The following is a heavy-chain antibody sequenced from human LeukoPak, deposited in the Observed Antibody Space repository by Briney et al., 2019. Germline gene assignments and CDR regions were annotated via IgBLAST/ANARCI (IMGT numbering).Heavy chain of an antibody. Sequence: PSETLSLTCAVYGGSFSRYYWSWICQSPGKGLEWIAEIDHRGDTNYNPSVKSRVTISVDTSKNQFSLKVRSLSAADTALYYCARGATISETGYFDFWGQGTLVTVSP. D-gene: IGHD5-24*01. CDR1: GGSFSRYY. CDR2: IDHRGDT. J-gene: IGHJ4*03. V-gene: IGHV4-34*01. CDR3: ARGATISETGYFDF.